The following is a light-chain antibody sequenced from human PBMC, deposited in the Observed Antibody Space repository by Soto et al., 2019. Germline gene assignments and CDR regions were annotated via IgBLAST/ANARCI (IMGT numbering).Light chain of an antibody. V-gene: IGLV1-40*01. CDR3: QSYDNSLSVYV. CDR2: GNS. Sequence: QSVLTQPPSVSGAPGQRVTSSCTGSSSNIGAHYDVHWYQQLPGTAPKLLIYGNSNRPSGVPDRFSRSKSGTSASLAITGLQAEDEADYYCQSYDNSLSVYVFGTGTKVTVL. CDR1: SSNIGAHYD. J-gene: IGLJ1*01.